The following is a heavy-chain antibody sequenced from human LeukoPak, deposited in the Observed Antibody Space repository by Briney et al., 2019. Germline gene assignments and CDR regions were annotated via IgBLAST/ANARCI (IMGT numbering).Heavy chain of an antibody. CDR1: GFTFGDYA. CDR2: IRSKAYGGTT. J-gene: IGHJ4*02. CDR3: TRGREQQLVPYYFDY. Sequence: GGSLRLSCTASGFTFGDYAMSWFRQAPGKGLEWVGFIRSKAYGGTTEYAASVKGRFTISRDDSKSIAYLQMNSLKTEDTAVYYCTRGREQQLVPYYFDYWGQGTLVTVSS. V-gene: IGHV3-49*03. D-gene: IGHD6-13*01.